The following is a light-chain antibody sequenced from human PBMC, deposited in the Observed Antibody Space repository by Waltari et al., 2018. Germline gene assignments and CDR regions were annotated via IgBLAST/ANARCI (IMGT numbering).Light chain of an antibody. CDR1: QSVLYSSNNKNY. J-gene: IGKJ1*01. CDR2: GAS. V-gene: IGKV4-1*01. Sequence: DIVMTQSPDSLAVSLGERATFNCKSSQSVLYSSNNKNYLAWYQQKPGQPPKLLIYGASTRESGVPDLFSGSGSGTDFTLTISSLQAEDVAVYYCQQYLTSSWTFGQGTKVEIK. CDR3: QQYLTSSWT.